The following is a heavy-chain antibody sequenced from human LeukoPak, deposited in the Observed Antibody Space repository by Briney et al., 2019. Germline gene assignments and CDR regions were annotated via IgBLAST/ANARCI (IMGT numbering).Heavy chain of an antibody. CDR2: IWYDGSNK. J-gene: IGHJ4*02. D-gene: IGHD3-22*01. V-gene: IGHV3-33*06. CDR3: AKSLQGYDSSGYYYAPGYFDY. CDR1: GFTFSSYG. Sequence: GRSLRLSCAASGFTFSSYGMHWVRQAPGKGLEWVAVIWYDGSNKYYADSVKGRFTISRDNSKNTLYLQMNSLRAEDTAVYYCAKSLQGYDSSGYYYAPGYFDYWGQGTLVTVSS.